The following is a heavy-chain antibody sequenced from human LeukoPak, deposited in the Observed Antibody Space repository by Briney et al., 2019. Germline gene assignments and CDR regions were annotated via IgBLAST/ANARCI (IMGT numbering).Heavy chain of an antibody. Sequence: GGSLRLSCAASGFTFSSYSMNWVRQAPGKGLEWISYISSSSGNIYYADSVKGRFTISRDNSKNTLYLQMNSLRAEDTAVYYCAKWGCSGGSCXXFDYWGXXTLVTVS. CDR1: GFTFSSYS. J-gene: IGHJ4*02. D-gene: IGHD2-15*01. CDR2: ISSSSGNI. V-gene: IGHV3-48*01. CDR3: AKWGCSGGSCXXFDY.